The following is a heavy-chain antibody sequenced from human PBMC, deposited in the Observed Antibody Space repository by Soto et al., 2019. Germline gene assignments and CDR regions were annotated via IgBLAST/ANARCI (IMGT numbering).Heavy chain of an antibody. CDR3: AKDVEAAMVWGYYFDY. V-gene: IGHV3-30*18. J-gene: IGHJ4*02. D-gene: IGHD5-18*01. CDR1: GFTFSSYG. CDR2: ISYDGSNK. Sequence: QVQLVESGGGVVQPGRSLRLSCPASGFTFSSYGMHWVRQAPGKGLEWVAIISYDGSNKYYADSVRGRFTISRDNSKNMVYLQMNSLRVEDTAVYYCAKDVEAAMVWGYYFDYWGQGTLVTVSS.